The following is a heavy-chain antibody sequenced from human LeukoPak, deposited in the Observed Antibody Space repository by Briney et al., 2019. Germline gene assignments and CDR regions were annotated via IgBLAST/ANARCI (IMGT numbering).Heavy chain of an antibody. Sequence: GGSLRLSCAASGFTFSSYAMHWVRQAPGKGLEWVAVISYDGSNKYYADSVKGRFTISRDNSKNTLYLQMNSLRAEDTAVYYCARVGELGPLDYWGQGTLVTVSS. V-gene: IGHV3-30-3*01. J-gene: IGHJ4*02. CDR1: GFTFSSYA. CDR2: ISYDGSNK. D-gene: IGHD7-27*01. CDR3: ARVGELGPLDY.